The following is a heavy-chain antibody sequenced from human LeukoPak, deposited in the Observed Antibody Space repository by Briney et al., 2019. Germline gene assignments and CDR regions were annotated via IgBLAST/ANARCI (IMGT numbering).Heavy chain of an antibody. V-gene: IGHV3-7*01. Sequence: GGSLRLSCAASGFTFSGYWMSWVRQAPGKGLEWVANIKQDGSEKYYVDSVKGWFTISRDNAKNSLYLQMNSLRAEDTAVYFCARDHSDYVRVGLDYWGQGTLVTVSS. CDR1: GFTFSGYW. D-gene: IGHD5-12*01. CDR2: IKQDGSEK. J-gene: IGHJ4*02. CDR3: ARDHSDYVRVGLDY.